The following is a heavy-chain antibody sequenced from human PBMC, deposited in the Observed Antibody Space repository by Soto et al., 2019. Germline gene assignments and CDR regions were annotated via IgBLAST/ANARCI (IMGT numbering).Heavy chain of an antibody. CDR1: GFTFSPYG. D-gene: IGHD2-8*01. V-gene: IGHV3-48*03. Sequence: GGSLRLSCAASGFTFSPYGMSWVRQAPGKGLEWISYISSSGSTIHYADSVKGRFSISRDNAKKSLFLQMNSLRAEDTAVYYCVREAPCSNGVCQFDYWGRGTLVTVSS. J-gene: IGHJ4*02. CDR2: ISSSGSTI. CDR3: VREAPCSNGVCQFDY.